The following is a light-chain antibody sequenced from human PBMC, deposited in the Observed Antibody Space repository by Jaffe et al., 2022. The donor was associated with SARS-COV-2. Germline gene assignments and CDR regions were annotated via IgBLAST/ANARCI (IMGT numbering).Light chain of an antibody. CDR2: DVS. CDR1: SSDVGGYNY. CDR3: YSYTFTTSPRM. J-gene: IGLJ3*02. Sequence: QSVLTQPASVSGSPGQSITISCTGISSDVGGYNYVAWYQHHPGKAPKLLIYDVSHRPSGVSSRFSGSLSGNTASLSISGLRAEDEADYFCYSYTFTTSPRMFGGGTKLTVL. V-gene: IGLV2-14*03.